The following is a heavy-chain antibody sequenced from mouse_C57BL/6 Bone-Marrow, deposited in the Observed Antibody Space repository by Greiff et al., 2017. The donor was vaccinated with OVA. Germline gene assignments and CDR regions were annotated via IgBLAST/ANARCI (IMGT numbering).Heavy chain of an antibody. J-gene: IGHJ4*01. Sequence: DVKLQESGAELVRPGASVKLSCTASGFNIKDDYMHWVKQRPEQGLEWIGWIDPENGDTEYASKFQGKATITADTSSNTAYLQLSSLTSEDTAVYYCTTLYGNYYAMDYWGQGTSVTVSS. D-gene: IGHD1-1*02. CDR1: GFNIKDDY. CDR2: IDPENGDT. V-gene: IGHV14-4*01. CDR3: TTLYGNYYAMDY.